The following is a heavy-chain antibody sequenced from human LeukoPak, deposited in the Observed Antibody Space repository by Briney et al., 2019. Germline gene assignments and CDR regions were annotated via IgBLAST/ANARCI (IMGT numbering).Heavy chain of an antibody. CDR3: AKSQAAMATPFDY. D-gene: IGHD5-18*01. V-gene: IGHV3-9*01. Sequence: PGGSLRLSCAASGFTFDDYAMHWVRQAPGKGLEWVSGISWNSGSIGYADSVKGRFTISRDNAKNSLYLQMNSLRAEDTALYYCAKSQAAMATPFDYWGQGTLVTVSS. J-gene: IGHJ4*02. CDR2: ISWNSGSI. CDR1: GFTFDDYA.